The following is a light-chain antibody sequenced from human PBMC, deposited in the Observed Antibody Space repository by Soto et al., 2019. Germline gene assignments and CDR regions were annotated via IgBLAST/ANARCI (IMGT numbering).Light chain of an antibody. CDR2: GAS. J-gene: IGKJ5*01. V-gene: IGKV3-20*01. Sequence: EVVLTQSPATLSLSPGERATLSFRASENVRTFVDWYQQKPGQAPRLLIYGASNRATGIPDRYSASGSGTDFTLSISRLEPEDFAVFFCQQYGTSEIIFGQGTRLEI. CDR3: QQYGTSEII. CDR1: ENVRTF.